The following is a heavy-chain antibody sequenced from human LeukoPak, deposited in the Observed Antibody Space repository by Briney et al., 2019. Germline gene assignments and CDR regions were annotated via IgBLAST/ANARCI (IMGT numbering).Heavy chain of an antibody. J-gene: IGHJ4*02. CDR2: IYYSGST. CDR1: GVSISSSSYY. V-gene: IGHV4-39*01. D-gene: IGHD6-13*01. Sequence: SETLSLTCTVSGVSISSSSYYWGWIRQPPGKGLEWIGSIYYSGSTYYNPSLKSRFTISVDTPKNQFSLKLSSVTAADTAVYYCARLVVSTWYHEVLLGRDYWGQGTLVTVSS. CDR3: ARLVVSTWYHEVLLGRDY.